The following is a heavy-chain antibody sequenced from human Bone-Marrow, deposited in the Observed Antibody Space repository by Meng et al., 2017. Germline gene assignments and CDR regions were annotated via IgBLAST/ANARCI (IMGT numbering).Heavy chain of an antibody. CDR1: GFTFSDYY. J-gene: IGHJ4*02. CDR3: ARVREELRRKYYFDY. D-gene: IGHD1-7*01. V-gene: IGHV3-11*01. Sequence: GESLKISCAASGFTFSDYYMSWIRQAPGKGLEWVSYISSSGSTIYYADSVKGRFTISRDNAKNSLYLQMNSLRAEDTAVYYCARVREELRRKYYFDYWGQGTLVTVSS. CDR2: ISSSGSTI.